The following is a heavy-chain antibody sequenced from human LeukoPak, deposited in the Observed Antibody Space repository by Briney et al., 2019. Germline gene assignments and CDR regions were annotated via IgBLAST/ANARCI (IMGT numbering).Heavy chain of an antibody. CDR1: GGSFSGYY. CDR3: AEYCSSTSCYAGDYYGMDV. CDR2: INHSGST. V-gene: IGHV4-34*01. Sequence: KPSETLSLTCAVYGGSFSGYYWSWIRQPPGKGLEWIGEINHSGSTNYNPSLKSRVTISVDTSKNQFSLKLSSVTAADTAVYYCAEYCSSTSCYAGDYYGMDVWGQGTTVTVSS. J-gene: IGHJ6*02. D-gene: IGHD2-2*01.